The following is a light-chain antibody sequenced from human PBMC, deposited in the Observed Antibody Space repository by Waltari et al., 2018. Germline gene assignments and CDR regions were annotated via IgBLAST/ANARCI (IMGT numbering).Light chain of an antibody. CDR2: EVN. CDR3: SSYAGSNSLHVI. Sequence: QSALTQPPSASGPPGQSVTLSCTETSIDLGDYNYVSCYQQHPDKAPKLVIYEVNKRPSGVPDRFSGSKSGNTASLTVSGLQTEDEADYYCSSYAGSNSLHVIFGGGTKLTVL. V-gene: IGLV2-8*01. J-gene: IGLJ2*01. CDR1: SIDLGDYNY.